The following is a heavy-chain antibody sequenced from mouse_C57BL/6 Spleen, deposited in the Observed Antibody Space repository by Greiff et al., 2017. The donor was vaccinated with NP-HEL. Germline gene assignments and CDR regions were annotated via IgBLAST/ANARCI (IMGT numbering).Heavy chain of an antibody. Sequence: VQLQQSGTVLARPGASVKMSCKTSGYTFTSYWMHWVKQRPGQGLEWIGAIYPGNSDTSYNQKFKGKAKLTAGTSASTAYMELSSLTNEDSAVYYCTRENYGNYPAWFAYWGQGTLVTVSS. D-gene: IGHD2-1*01. CDR2: IYPGNSDT. V-gene: IGHV1-5*01. CDR3: TRENYGNYPAWFAY. J-gene: IGHJ3*01. CDR1: GYTFTSYW.